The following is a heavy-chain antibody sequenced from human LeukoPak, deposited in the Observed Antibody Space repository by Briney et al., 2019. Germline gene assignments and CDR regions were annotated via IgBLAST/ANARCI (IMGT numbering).Heavy chain of an antibody. CDR2: ISGTGRTT. J-gene: IGHJ4*02. Sequence: GGSLRLSCAASGFTFSSYSMNWVRQAPGKGLEWASTISGTGRTTYYADSVKGRFTISRDNSNNTLYLQMNSLSAEDTAVYFCAKHRSLGNFDHWGQGLLVIVSS. V-gene: IGHV3-23*01. D-gene: IGHD2-21*01. CDR3: AKHRSLGNFDH. CDR1: GFTFSSYS.